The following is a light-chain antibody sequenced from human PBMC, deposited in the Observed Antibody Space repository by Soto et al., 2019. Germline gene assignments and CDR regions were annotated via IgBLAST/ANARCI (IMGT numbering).Light chain of an antibody. V-gene: IGLV2-14*01. CDR3: SSYTSSSTYV. Sequence: QSALTQPASVSGSPGQSITISCTGTSSDVGGYNYVSRYQQHPGKAPKLTIYEVSNRPSGVSNRFSGSKSGNTASLTISGLQAEDEADYYCSSYTSSSTYVFGTGTKLTVL. CDR1: SSDVGGYNY. J-gene: IGLJ1*01. CDR2: EVS.